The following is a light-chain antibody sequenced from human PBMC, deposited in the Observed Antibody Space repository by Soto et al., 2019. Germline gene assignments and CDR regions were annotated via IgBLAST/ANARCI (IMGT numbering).Light chain of an antibody. J-gene: IGKJ1*01. Sequence: EVVMTQSPATLSVSPGERATLSCRASQSVTSNYLAWYQQKPGQAPRLLIYGISNRATGVPDRFSGSGSGTAFTLTISSREPEDFAVYYCQQYTAWPLTFGQGTKVEVK. CDR3: QQYTAWPLT. CDR1: QSVTSN. CDR2: GIS. V-gene: IGKV3D-15*01.